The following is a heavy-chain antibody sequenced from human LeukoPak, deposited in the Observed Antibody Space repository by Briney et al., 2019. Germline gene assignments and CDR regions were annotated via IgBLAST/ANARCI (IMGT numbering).Heavy chain of an antibody. D-gene: IGHD1-1*01. CDR1: GFRVNDYY. CDR3: ARDRAALQDWIEFDP. V-gene: IGHV3-66*03. Sequence: GGSLRLSCAVSGFRVNDYYMSWVRQAPGKGLEWVGLIRDSGEAFYTDFVRGRFAISRDESENTLYLQMNSLRVEDTAVYFCARDRAALQDWIEFDPWGQGTPVIVSS. J-gene: IGHJ5*02. CDR2: IRDSGEA.